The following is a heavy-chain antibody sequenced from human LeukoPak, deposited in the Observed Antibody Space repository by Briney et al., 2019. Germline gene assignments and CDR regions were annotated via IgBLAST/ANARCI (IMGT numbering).Heavy chain of an antibody. Sequence: GRSLRLSCTASGFTFGDYAMSWFRQAPGKGLEWVGFIRAKTYGGTTQYAASVKDRFTISRDDSESIVYLQMNSLKTEDTALYYCARADYGGNAGGFWGQGTLVTVSS. CDR1: GFTFGDYA. D-gene: IGHD4-23*01. CDR3: ARADYGGNAGGF. J-gene: IGHJ4*02. CDR2: IRAKTYGGTT. V-gene: IGHV3-49*03.